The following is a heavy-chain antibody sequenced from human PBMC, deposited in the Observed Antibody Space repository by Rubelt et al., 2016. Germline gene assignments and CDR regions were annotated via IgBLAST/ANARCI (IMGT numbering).Heavy chain of an antibody. CDR3: ARRRDGYNYWAFDV. V-gene: IGHV4-31*03. Sequence: QVQLQESGPGLVKPSQTLSLTCTVSGGSISSGGYYWSWIRQHPGKGLEWIGYIYYSGSTYYNPSLKGWVTIAIDTSRNQFSLKLSSVTAADTAVYYCARRRDGYNYWAFDVWGQGTMVTVSS. CDR1: GGSISSGGYY. D-gene: IGHD5-24*01. J-gene: IGHJ3*01. CDR2: IYYSGST.